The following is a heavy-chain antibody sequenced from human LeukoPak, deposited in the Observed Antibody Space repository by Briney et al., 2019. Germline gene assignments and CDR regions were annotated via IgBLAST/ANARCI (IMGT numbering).Heavy chain of an antibody. CDR3: ARNHYYGSGSHHDY. CDR2: INHSGST. J-gene: IGHJ4*02. Sequence: SETLSLTCAVYGGSFSGYYWSWIRQPPGKGLEWIGEINHSGSTNYNPSLKSRVTISVDTSKNQFSLKLSSVTAADKAVYYCARNHYYGSGSHHDYWGQGTLVTVSS. CDR1: GGSFSGYY. D-gene: IGHD3-10*01. V-gene: IGHV4-34*01.